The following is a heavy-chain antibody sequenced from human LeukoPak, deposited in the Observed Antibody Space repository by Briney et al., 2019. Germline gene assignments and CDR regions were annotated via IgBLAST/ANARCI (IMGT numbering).Heavy chain of an antibody. V-gene: IGHV4-59*08. J-gene: IGHJ3*02. CDR3: ARSRLRQYYYDSSSTPNAFDI. Sequence: SETLSLTCTVSGGAISRWCWSWLRQPAGKGLEWIGYIYYSGSTNYNPSLKSRVTISVDTSKNQFSLKLSSVTAADTAVYYCARSRLRQYYYDSSSTPNAFDIWGQGTMVTVSS. CDR1: GGAISRWC. D-gene: IGHD3-22*01. CDR2: IYYSGST.